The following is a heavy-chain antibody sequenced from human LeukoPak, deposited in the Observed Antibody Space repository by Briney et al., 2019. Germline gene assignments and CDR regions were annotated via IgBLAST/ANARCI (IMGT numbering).Heavy chain of an antibody. CDR2: INTNTGNP. D-gene: IGHD1-7*01. J-gene: IGHJ5*02. CDR1: GYTFTSYG. V-gene: IGHV7-4-1*02. Sequence: ASVKVSCKASGYTFTSYGISWVRQAPGQGLEWMGWINTNTGNPTYAQGFTGRFVFSLDTSVSTAYLQISSLKAEDTAVYYCAREMYNWNYHLPFDPWGQGTLVTVSS. CDR3: AREMYNWNYHLPFDP.